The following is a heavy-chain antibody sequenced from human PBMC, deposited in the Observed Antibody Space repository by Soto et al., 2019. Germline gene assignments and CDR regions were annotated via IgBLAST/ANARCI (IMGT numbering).Heavy chain of an antibody. CDR1: GFTFSSYS. J-gene: IGHJ6*03. D-gene: IGHD5-12*01. CDR2: ISSSSSTI. V-gene: IGHV3-48*01. CDR3: AREYDSGYGLLSSYMDV. Sequence: EVQLVESGGGLVQPGGSLRLSCAASGFTFSSYSMNWVRQAPGKGLEWVSYISSSSSTIYYEDSVKGRFTISRDNAKNSLYLQMNSLRAEDTAVYYCAREYDSGYGLLSSYMDVWGKGTTVTVSS.